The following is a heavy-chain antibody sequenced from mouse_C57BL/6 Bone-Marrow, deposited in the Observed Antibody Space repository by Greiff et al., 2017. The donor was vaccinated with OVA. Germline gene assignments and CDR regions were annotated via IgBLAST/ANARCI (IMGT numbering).Heavy chain of an antibody. D-gene: IGHD1-1*01. Sequence: VKLMESGPELVKPGASVKISCKASGYTFTDYYINWVKQRPGQGLEWIGWIFPGSGSTYYNEKFKGKATLTVDKSSSTAYMLLSSLTSEDSAVYFCATHYYGSLAWFAYWGQGTLVTVSA. V-gene: IGHV1-75*01. CDR2: IFPGSGST. CDR1: GYTFTDYY. J-gene: IGHJ3*01. CDR3: ATHYYGSLAWFAY.